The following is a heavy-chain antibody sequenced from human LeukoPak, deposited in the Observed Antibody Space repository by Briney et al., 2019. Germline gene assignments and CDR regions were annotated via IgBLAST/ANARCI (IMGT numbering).Heavy chain of an antibody. Sequence: GGSLRLACAASGFTFSSYDMSWVRQAPGKGLEWVSAISGSGGSTYYADSVKGRFTISRDNSKNTLYLQMNSLRAEDTAVYYCAKDSSPYYYDSSGYYPYWYFDLWGRGTLVTVSS. CDR1: GFTFSSYD. J-gene: IGHJ2*01. CDR3: AKDSSPYYYDSSGYYPYWYFDL. D-gene: IGHD3-22*01. V-gene: IGHV3-23*01. CDR2: ISGSGGST.